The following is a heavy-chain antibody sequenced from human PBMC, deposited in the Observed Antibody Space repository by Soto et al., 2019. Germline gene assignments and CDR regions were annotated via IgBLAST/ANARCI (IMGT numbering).Heavy chain of an antibody. V-gene: IGHV3-33*01. CDR3: ARDAYSSSWYPYYYGMDV. CDR1: GFTFSSYG. Sequence: QVQLVESGGGVVQPGRSLRLSCAASGFTFSSYGMHWVRQAPGKGLEWVAVIWYDGSNKYYADSVKGRFTISRDNSKNTLYLQMNSLRAEDTAVYYCARDAYSSSWYPYYYGMDVWGQGTTVTVSS. D-gene: IGHD6-13*01. J-gene: IGHJ6*02. CDR2: IWYDGSNK.